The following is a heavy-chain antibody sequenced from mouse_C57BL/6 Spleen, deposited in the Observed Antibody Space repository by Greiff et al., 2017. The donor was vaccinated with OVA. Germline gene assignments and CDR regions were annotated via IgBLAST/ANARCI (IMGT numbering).Heavy chain of an antibody. V-gene: IGHV1-82*01. CDR3: ARHLYYGYDGDAMDY. CDR1: GYAFSSSW. J-gene: IGHJ4*01. D-gene: IGHD2-2*01. CDR2: IYPGDGDT. Sequence: QVQLQQSGPELVKPGASVKISCKASGYAFSSSWMNWVKQRPGKGLEWIGRIYPGDGDTNYNGKFKGKATLTADKSSSTAYMQLSSLTSEDSAVYFCARHLYYGYDGDAMDYWGQGTSVTVSS.